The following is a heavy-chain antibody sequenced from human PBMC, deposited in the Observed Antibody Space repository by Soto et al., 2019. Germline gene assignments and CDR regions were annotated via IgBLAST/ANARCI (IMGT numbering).Heavy chain of an antibody. V-gene: IGHV3-23*01. Sequence: EVQLLESGGGLVQPGGSLRLSCEASGFTFSSYAMGWVRQAPGKGLEWVSGISGSGESTYYVDPVKGRFTISRDNSKNTLYLQMNSLRAEDTALYYCTPSQGNWNHWGQGTLVTVSS. CDR3: TPSQGNWNH. CDR2: ISGSGEST. J-gene: IGHJ5*02. D-gene: IGHD1-1*01. CDR1: GFTFSSYA.